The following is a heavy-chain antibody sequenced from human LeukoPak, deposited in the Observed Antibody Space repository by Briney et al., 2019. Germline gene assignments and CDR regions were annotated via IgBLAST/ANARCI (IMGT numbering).Heavy chain of an antibody. Sequence: EASVKVSCKASGYTFTSHYMHWVRQAPGKGLEWMGGFDPEDGETIYAQKFQGRVTMTEDTSTDTAYMELSSLRSEDTAVYYCATVSSYGYQAYFDYWGQGTLVTVSS. J-gene: IGHJ4*02. V-gene: IGHV1-24*01. CDR2: FDPEDGET. CDR3: ATVSSYGYQAYFDY. CDR1: GYTFTSHY. D-gene: IGHD5-18*01.